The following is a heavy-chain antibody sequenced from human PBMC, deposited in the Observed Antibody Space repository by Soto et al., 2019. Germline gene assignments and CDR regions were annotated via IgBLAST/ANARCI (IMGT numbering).Heavy chain of an antibody. Sequence: EVQLLESGGGLVQPGGSLRLSCAASGFTFSSYAMSWVRQAPGKGLEWVSAISGSGGSTYYADSVKGRFTISRDNSKNTLYLQMNSLSAEDTAVYYCAKDQRPPLSAADDYWGQGTLVTVSS. CDR1: GFTFSSYA. V-gene: IGHV3-23*01. J-gene: IGHJ4*02. CDR3: AKDQRPPLSAADDY. D-gene: IGHD6-13*01. CDR2: ISGSGGST.